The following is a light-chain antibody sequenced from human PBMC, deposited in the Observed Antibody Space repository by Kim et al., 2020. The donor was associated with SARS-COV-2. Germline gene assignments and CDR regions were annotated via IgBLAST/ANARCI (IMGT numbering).Light chain of an antibody. J-gene: IGLJ2*01. Sequence: SYELTQPPAVSVAPGKTATITCGGDEIGSKSVHWYQEKPGQAPVLVIYYETDRPSGIPERFSGSNSGNTATLTISRVEAGDEADYYCQVWDTSTDHPIFGGGTQLTVL. CDR1: EIGSKS. V-gene: IGLV3-21*04. CDR2: YET. CDR3: QVWDTSTDHPI.